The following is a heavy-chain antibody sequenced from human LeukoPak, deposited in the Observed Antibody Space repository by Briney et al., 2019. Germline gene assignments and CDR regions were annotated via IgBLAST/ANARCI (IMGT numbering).Heavy chain of an antibody. J-gene: IGHJ4*02. Sequence: GGSLRLSCAASGFTFSSYTMNWVRQAPGKGLEWVSSIAGGSSNIYYADSVKGRFTISRDNAKNSLYLQMNSLRAEDTAVYYCVLGEPRSPFDYWGQGTLVTVSS. V-gene: IGHV3-21*01. D-gene: IGHD1-26*01. CDR1: GFTFSSYT. CDR3: VLGEPRSPFDY. CDR2: IAGGSSNI.